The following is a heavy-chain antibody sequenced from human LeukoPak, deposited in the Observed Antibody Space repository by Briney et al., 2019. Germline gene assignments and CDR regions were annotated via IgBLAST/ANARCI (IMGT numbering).Heavy chain of an antibody. CDR1: GFTFSSHG. CDR3: AKENDFVY. D-gene: IGHD3-3*01. CDR2: ISYDGTNK. J-gene: IGHJ4*02. Sequence: GGSLRLSCAASGFTFSSHGMHWVRQAPGKGLEWVAVISYDGTNKYYADSVKGRFTISRDNSKSTLYLQMNSLRAEDTAVYYCAKENDFVYWGQGTLVTVSS. V-gene: IGHV3-30*18.